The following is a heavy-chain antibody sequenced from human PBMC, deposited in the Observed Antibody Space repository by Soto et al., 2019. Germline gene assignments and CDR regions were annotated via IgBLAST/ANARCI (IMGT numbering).Heavy chain of an antibody. J-gene: IGHJ3*02. CDR2: FRDTGDKT. CDR3: AKGPDPGAFDI. D-gene: IGHD3-10*01. CDR1: GFSFSSYA. V-gene: IGHV3-23*01. Sequence: EVQLLESGGGLVQPGGSLRLSCAASGFSFSSYAISLVRQAPGRGLEWVSTFRDTGDKTYYADSVKGRFTVSRDISQNTLYLQMNGLSPDDTAIYYCAKGPDPGAFDIWGQGTMVTVSS.